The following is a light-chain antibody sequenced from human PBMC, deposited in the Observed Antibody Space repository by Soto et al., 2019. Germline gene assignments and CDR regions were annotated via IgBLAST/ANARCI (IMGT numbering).Light chain of an antibody. V-gene: IGKV3D-11*01. Sequence: VLIQPPLPPPLSRGQRATLSFRARQGVSSFVAWYQQKPGQSPRLLICVASNRASSIPARFTGSGSGADFTLTISRVEAEDSAIYCWQHRCKSWTFGGGTKVDIK. CDR1: QGVSSF. CDR2: VAS. CDR3: QHRCKSWT. J-gene: IGKJ4*02.